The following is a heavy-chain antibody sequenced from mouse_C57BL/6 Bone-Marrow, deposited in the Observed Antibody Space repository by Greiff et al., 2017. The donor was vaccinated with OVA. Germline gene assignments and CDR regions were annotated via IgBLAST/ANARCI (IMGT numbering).Heavy chain of an antibody. CDR2: IDPETGGT. J-gene: IGHJ2*01. Sequence: VQLQQSGAELVRPGASVTLSCKASGYTFTDYEMHWVKQTPVHGLEWIGAIDPETGGTAYNQKFKGKAILTADKSSSTAYMELRSLTSEDSAVYYCTRLIYYYGSSYDYWGQGTTLTVSS. CDR1: GYTFTDYE. D-gene: IGHD1-1*01. CDR3: TRLIYYYGSSYDY. V-gene: IGHV1-15*01.